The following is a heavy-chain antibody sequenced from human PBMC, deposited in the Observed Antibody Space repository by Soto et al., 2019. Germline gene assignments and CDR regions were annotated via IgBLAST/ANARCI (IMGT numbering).Heavy chain of an antibody. D-gene: IGHD5-18*01. CDR1: GYTFTSYG. V-gene: IGHV1-18*01. CDR3: ASDCGGYSYGQRAFEI. CDR2: INAYNGNP. J-gene: IGHJ3*02. Sequence: GASVKVSCKASGYTFTSYGISWVRQAPGQGLDWMGWINAYNGNPHHAQKLQGRVNMATDTSTSTVYMELRSLRSDDTAVYYCASDCGGYSYGQRAFEIWGQGTIVTVSS.